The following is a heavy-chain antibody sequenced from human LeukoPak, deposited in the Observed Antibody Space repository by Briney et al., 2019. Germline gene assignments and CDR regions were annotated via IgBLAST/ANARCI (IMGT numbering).Heavy chain of an antibody. D-gene: IGHD4-23*01. J-gene: IGHJ4*02. Sequence: SETLSLTCTVSGGSISSYYWSWIRQPPGKGLEWIGYIYYSGSTNYNPSLKSRVTISVDTSKNQFSLKLSSVTAADTPVYYCARHYGGNLWFYWGQGTLVTVSS. CDR3: ARHYGGNLWFY. CDR2: IYYSGST. CDR1: GGSISSYY. V-gene: IGHV4-59*01.